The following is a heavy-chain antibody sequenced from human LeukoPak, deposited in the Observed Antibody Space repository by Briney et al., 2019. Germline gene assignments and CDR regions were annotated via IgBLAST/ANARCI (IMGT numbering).Heavy chain of an antibody. V-gene: IGHV1-69*04. J-gene: IGHJ5*02. CDR1: GGTFSSYA. CDR3: ASTLDYIWGSYRNNWFDP. CDR2: IIPILGIA. D-gene: IGHD3-16*02. Sequence: SVKVSCKASGGTFSSYAISWVRQAPGQGLEWMGRIIPILGIANYAQKFQGRVTITADKSTSTVYMELSSLRSEDTAVYYCASTLDYIWGSYRNNWFDPWGQGTLVTVSS.